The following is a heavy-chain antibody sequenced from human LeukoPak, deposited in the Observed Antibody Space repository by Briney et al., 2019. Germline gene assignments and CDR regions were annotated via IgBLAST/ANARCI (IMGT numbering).Heavy chain of an antibody. D-gene: IGHD3-22*01. V-gene: IGHV3-23*01. J-gene: IGHJ4*02. CDR1: GFIFGSYA. Sequence: GGSLRLSCATSGFIFGSYAMSWVRQAPGKGLEWVSSITGSGDTTDHAGSVKGRFTISRDNSKSTLFLQMNSLRVDDTALYYCARAKGNSGYYQLPIDYWGPGTLVTVSS. CDR2: ITGSGDTT. CDR3: ARAKGNSGYYQLPIDY.